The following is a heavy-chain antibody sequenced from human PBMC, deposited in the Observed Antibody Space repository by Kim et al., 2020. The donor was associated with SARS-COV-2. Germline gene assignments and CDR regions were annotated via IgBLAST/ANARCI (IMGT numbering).Heavy chain of an antibody. CDR1: GGSISSYY. Sequence: SETLSLTCTVSGGSISSYYWSWIRQPPGKGLEWIGYIYYSGSTNYNPSLKSRVTISVDTSKNQFSLKLSSVTAADTAVYYCARGGAYDFWSGYYPFDYWGQGTLVTVSS. D-gene: IGHD3-3*01. CDR3: ARGGAYDFWSGYYPFDY. V-gene: IGHV4-59*01. CDR2: IYYSGST. J-gene: IGHJ4*02.